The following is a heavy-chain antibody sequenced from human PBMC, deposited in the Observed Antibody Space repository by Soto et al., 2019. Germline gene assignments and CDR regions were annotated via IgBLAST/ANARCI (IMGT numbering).Heavy chain of an antibody. CDR2: INHSGST. Sequence: QVQLQQWGAGLLKPSETLSLTCAVYGGSFSGYYWSWIRQPPGKGLEWIGEINHSGSTNYNPSLKSRVTISVDTSKNQFSLKLSSVTAADTAVYYCASFNIVATMPFAYWGQGTLVTVSS. J-gene: IGHJ4*02. V-gene: IGHV4-34*01. CDR3: ASFNIVATMPFAY. CDR1: GGSFSGYY. D-gene: IGHD5-12*01.